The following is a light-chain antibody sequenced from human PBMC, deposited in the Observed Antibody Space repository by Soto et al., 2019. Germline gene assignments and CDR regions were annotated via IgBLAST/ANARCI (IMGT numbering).Light chain of an antibody. CDR1: SRDVGSYNL. V-gene: IGLV2-23*01. Sequence: QSALTQPASVSGSPGQSITISCTGTSRDVGSYNLVSWYQQHPGKAPKLMIYEGSKRPSGVSNRFSGSKSSNTASLTISGLQAEDEADYYCCSYAGSSTSVVFGGGTKVTVL. J-gene: IGLJ2*01. CDR2: EGS. CDR3: CSYAGSSTSVV.